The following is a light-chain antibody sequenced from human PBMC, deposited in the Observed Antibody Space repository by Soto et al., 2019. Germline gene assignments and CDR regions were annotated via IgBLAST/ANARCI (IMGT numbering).Light chain of an antibody. CDR2: GAS. V-gene: IGKV3-15*01. CDR3: QQYHTWPVT. CDR1: QGINRK. Sequence: IVMTQSPATLSVSPGERVTFSCRASQGINRKLAWYQHKAGQAPRLLISGASTGATGIPARFSDSGSGTEYTLTINSLQSEYSAGYYCQQYHTWPVTFGGGTKVEI. J-gene: IGKJ4*01.